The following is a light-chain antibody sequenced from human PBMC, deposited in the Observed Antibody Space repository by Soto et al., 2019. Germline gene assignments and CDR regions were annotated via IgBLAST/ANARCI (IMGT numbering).Light chain of an antibody. CDR3: SSYTSSSA. CDR1: SSDVGGYNY. Sequence: QSVLTQPASVSGSPGQSITISCTGTSSDVGGYNYVSWYQQHPGKAPKLMIYDVSNRPSGVSNRFSGSKSGNTASLTISGLQAEDEADYYCSSYTSSSAFGTGTK. CDR2: DVS. J-gene: IGLJ1*01. V-gene: IGLV2-14*01.